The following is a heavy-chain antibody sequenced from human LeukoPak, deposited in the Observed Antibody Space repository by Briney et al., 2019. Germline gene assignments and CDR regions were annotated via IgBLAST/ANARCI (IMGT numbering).Heavy chain of an antibody. D-gene: IGHD1-7*01. J-gene: IGHJ6*02. V-gene: IGHV3-53*01. CDR3: AREGVTGNTFLYYYGMDV. CDR2: IYSGGST. Sequence: GGSLRLSCATSGFTVSSNYRSWVRQAPGKGLEWVSVIYSGGSTYYADSVKGRFTISRDNSKNTLYLQMNSLRAEDTAVYYCAREGVTGNTFLYYYGMDVWGQGTTVTVSS. CDR1: GFTVSSNY.